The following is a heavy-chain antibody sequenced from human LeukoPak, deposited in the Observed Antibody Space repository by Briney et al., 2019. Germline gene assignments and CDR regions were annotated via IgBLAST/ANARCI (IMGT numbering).Heavy chain of an antibody. CDR1: GGSISSSNW. D-gene: IGHD3-22*01. V-gene: IGHV4-4*02. CDR3: ASRVVVVITDAFDI. Sequence: SETLSLTCAVSGGSISSSNWWSWVRQPPGKGLEWIGEIYHSGSTNYNPSLKSRVTISVDKSKNQFSLKLSSVTAADTAVYYCASRVVVVITDAFDIWGQGTMVTVSS. CDR2: IYHSGST. J-gene: IGHJ3*02.